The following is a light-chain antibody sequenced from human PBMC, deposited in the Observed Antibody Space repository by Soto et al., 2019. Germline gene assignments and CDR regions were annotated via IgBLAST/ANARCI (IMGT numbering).Light chain of an antibody. J-gene: IGLJ1*01. CDR2: DVS. CDR1: SSDVGDSNY. V-gene: IGLV2-14*03. CDR3: CSYTISSTYV. Sequence: QSALTQPASVSGSPGQSITISCTGTSSDVGDSNYVSWYQQHPGKAPKLMVFDVSYRPSGVSHRFSGSKSGNTASLTISGLQAEDEADYYCCSYTISSTYVFGSGTKLTVL.